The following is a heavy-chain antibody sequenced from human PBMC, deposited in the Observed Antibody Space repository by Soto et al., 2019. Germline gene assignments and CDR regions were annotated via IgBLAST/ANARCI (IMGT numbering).Heavy chain of an antibody. Sequence: ASVKVSCKASGYTFTGYYMHWVRQAPVQGLEWMGWINPNSGGTNYAQKFQGRVTMTRDTSISTAYMELSRLRFDDTAVYYCARDYPPYFYDSSGYYFGGWFDLWGQGTLVTVSS. CDR3: ARDYPPYFYDSSGYYFGGWFDL. CDR1: GYTFTGYY. V-gene: IGHV1-2*02. J-gene: IGHJ5*02. CDR2: INPNSGGT. D-gene: IGHD3-22*01.